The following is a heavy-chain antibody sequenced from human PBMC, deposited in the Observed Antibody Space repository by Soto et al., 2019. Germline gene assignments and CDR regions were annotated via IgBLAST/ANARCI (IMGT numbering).Heavy chain of an antibody. V-gene: IGHV1-18*01. CDR2: ITPFKGDT. Sequence: LLVQSGAEVKTPGASVRVSCKASGYTFTSYGISWVRQAPGQGLEWLAWITPFKGDTHLSQKFQDRVKLTTDTSTSTAYFEMTRLTSDDAAVYYWAKDSGARPEYFQDWGQGTLVTVSS. CDR3: AKDSGARPEYFQD. CDR1: GYTFTSYG. J-gene: IGHJ1*01. D-gene: IGHD1-26*01.